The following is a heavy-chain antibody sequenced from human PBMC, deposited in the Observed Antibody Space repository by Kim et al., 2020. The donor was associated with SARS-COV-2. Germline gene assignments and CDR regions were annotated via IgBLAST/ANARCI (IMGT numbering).Heavy chain of an antibody. V-gene: IGHV4-31*02. CDR3: ARGEMILGVVTYAFDI. J-gene: IGHJ3*02. D-gene: IGHD3-3*01. Sequence: SLKSRVTLSVDPSKNQFSLKMSSVTAADTAVYYCARGEMILGVVTYAFDIWGQGTMVTVSS.